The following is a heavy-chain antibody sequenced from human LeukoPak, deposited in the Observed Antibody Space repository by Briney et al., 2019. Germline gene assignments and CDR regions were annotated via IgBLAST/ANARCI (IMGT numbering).Heavy chain of an antibody. CDR3: ARDVLPYYYDSSGPFDY. Sequence: GGSLRLSCAASGFTFSSYGMHWVRQAPGKGLEWVAVISYDGSNKYYADSVKGRFTISRDNAKNSLYLQMNSLRAEDTAVYYCARDVLPYYYDSSGPFDYWGQGTLVTVSS. J-gene: IGHJ4*02. V-gene: IGHV3-30*03. CDR1: GFTFSSYG. CDR2: ISYDGSNK. D-gene: IGHD3-22*01.